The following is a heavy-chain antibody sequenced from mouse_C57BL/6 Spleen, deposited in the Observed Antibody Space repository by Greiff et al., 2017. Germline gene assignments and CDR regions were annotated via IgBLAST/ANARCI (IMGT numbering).Heavy chain of an antibody. CDR1: GYSITSGYY. CDR2: ISYDGSN. CDR3: ARAHYYGSSYFDY. D-gene: IGHD1-1*01. Sequence: EVQVVESGPGLVKPSQSLSLTCSVTGYSITSGYYWNWIRQFPGNKLAWMGYISYDGSNNYNPSLKNRISITRDTSKNQFFLKLNSVTTEDTATXYCARAHYYGSSYFDYWGQGTTLTVSS. J-gene: IGHJ2*01. V-gene: IGHV3-6*01.